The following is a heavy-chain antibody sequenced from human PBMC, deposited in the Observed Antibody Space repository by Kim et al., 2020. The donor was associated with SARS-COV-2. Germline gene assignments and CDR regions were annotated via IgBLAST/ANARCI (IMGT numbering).Heavy chain of an antibody. D-gene: IGHD6-13*01. CDR1: GFTFDDYA. V-gene: IGHV3-43*02. CDR3: AKDIYVSSSWYLSYYYYYGMDV. Sequence: GGSLRLSCAASGFTFDDYAMHWVRQAPGKGLEWVSLISGDGGSTYYADSVKGRFTISRDNSKYSLYLQMNSLRTEDTALYYCAKDIYVSSSWYLSYYYYYGMDVWGQGTTVTVSS. CDR2: ISGDGGST. J-gene: IGHJ6*02.